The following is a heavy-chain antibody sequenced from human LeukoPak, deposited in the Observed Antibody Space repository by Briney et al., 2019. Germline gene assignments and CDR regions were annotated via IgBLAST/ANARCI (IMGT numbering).Heavy chain of an antibody. Sequence: GRSLRLSCAASGFTFSSYALHWVRQAPGKGLEWVALISYDGNNKYYADSVKGRFTISRDNSKDTLYLQMNSLRDEDTAVYYCARDRTKYFEHWGQGTLVTVSS. CDR1: GFTFSSYA. V-gene: IGHV3-30-3*01. CDR3: ARDRTKYFEH. J-gene: IGHJ4*02. D-gene: IGHD2-8*01. CDR2: ISYDGNNK.